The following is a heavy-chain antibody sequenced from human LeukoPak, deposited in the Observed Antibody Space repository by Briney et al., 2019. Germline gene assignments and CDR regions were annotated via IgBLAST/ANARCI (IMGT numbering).Heavy chain of an antibody. V-gene: IGHV1-18*01. CDR3: ARSSMWLPSGDY. Sequence: ASVKVSFKASGYNFTSHRITWVRQAPGQGLELMGWISAYNGNTNYAQKLRGRVIMTTYTSASTAYMELRSMRSDDTAVYYCARSSMWLPSGDYWGQGTLVTVSS. CDR2: ISAYNGNT. J-gene: IGHJ4*02. CDR1: GYNFTSHR. D-gene: IGHD2-2*01.